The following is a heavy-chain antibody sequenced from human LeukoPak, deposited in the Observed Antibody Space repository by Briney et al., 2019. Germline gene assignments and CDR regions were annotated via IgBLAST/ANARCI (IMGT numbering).Heavy chain of an antibody. D-gene: IGHD5-24*01. CDR2: IYYSGST. J-gene: IGHJ4*02. CDR3: ARKRRDGYNLGYFDY. CDR1: GGSISSGDYY. V-gene: IGHV4-30-4*08. Sequence: SQTLSLTCTVSGGSISSGDYYWSWIRQPPGKGLEWIGYIYYSGSTYYNPSLKSRLTISVDTSKNQFSLKLSSVTAADTAVYCCARKRRDGYNLGYFDYWGQGTLVTVSS.